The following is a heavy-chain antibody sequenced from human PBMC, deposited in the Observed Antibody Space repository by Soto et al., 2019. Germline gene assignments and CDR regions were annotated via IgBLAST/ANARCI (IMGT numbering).Heavy chain of an antibody. Sequence: QVQLQESGPGLVKPSETLSLTCTVSGGSIRNYYWSWIRQPPGKGLEWIGYIYYSGSTNYNPSLKSRVTLSVDTSKNQFSLKLSSVTAADTAVYYCARHDIVAVPAVFDSWGQGTLVTVSS. V-gene: IGHV4-59*08. CDR1: GGSIRNYY. CDR2: IYYSGST. D-gene: IGHD2-2*01. CDR3: ARHDIVAVPAVFDS. J-gene: IGHJ4*02.